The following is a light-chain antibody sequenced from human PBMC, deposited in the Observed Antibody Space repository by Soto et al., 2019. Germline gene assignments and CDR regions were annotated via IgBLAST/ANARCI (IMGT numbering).Light chain of an antibody. Sequence: EIVLTQSPSSLSSSPGDRATISCRANQNVSNFLAWYQQKPGQAPKLLIYDASNRATGIPARFSGSGSGTDFTLTISSLEPEDFATYYCQQRSDWPRTFGQGTKLEIK. CDR2: DAS. V-gene: IGKV3-11*01. CDR1: QNVSNF. CDR3: QQRSDWPRT. J-gene: IGKJ2*02.